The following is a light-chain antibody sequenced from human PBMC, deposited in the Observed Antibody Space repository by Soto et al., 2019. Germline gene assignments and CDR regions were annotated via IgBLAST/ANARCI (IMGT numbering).Light chain of an antibody. CDR1: QGISNY. V-gene: IGKV1-27*01. J-gene: IGKJ5*01. CDR2: AAS. Sequence: DIQMTQSPSSLSASVGDRVTITCLASQGISNYLAWYQQKPGKVPKLLIYAASNRATGIPARFSGSGSGTDFTLTISSLEPEDFAVYYCQQRSNWPRITFGQGTRLEI. CDR3: QQRSNWPRIT.